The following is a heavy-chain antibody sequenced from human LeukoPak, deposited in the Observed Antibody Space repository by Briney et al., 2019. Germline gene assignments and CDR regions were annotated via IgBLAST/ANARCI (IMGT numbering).Heavy chain of an antibody. Sequence: GGSLRLSCAASGFDLSTYEMNWVRQAPGKGLEWIADITISGHTKNYADSVKCRFTISRDNARTSLYLQMNSLRVEETGVYYCARGDPHADLWGEGTLVSVSS. V-gene: IGHV3-48*03. CDR2: ITISGHTK. CDR1: GFDLSTYE. CDR3: ARGDPHADL. J-gene: IGHJ5*02.